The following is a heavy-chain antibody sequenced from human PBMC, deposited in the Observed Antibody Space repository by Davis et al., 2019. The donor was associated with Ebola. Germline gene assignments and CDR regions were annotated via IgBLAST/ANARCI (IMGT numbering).Heavy chain of an antibody. Sequence: GGSLRLSCAASGFIFSNCAMYWVRQAPGKGLEWVSSIGTRSVYIYYADSVKGRFTISRDNAKNSLYLQMDSLRVEDTAVYYCARGRRRELSFFDYWGQGTLVTVSS. J-gene: IGHJ4*02. CDR3: ARGRRRELSFFDY. CDR2: IGTRSVYI. D-gene: IGHD1-26*01. V-gene: IGHV3-21*04. CDR1: GFIFSNCA.